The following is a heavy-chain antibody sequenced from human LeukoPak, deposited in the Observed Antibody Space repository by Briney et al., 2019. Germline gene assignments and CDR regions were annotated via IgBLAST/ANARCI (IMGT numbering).Heavy chain of an antibody. CDR3: TRYNNDHFDY. CDR1: GFTFSGYW. V-gene: IGHV3-33*08. J-gene: IGHJ4*02. CDR2: IAYDGSRA. D-gene: IGHD1-14*01. Sequence: PGGSLRLSCAASGFTFSGYWMSWVRQAPGKGLEWVAVIAYDGSRASYADSVKGRFTISRDNSKNTMSVQMDDLRAEDTAVYYCTRYNNDHFDYWGQGTLVTVSS.